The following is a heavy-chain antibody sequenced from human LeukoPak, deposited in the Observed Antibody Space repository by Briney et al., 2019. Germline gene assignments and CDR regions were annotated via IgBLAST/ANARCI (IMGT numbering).Heavy chain of an antibody. CDR3: AREGLANFDY. CDR1: GGTFSSYA. CDR2: IIPIFGTA. J-gene: IGHJ4*02. V-gene: IGHV1-69*13. Sequence: GASVKVSCKASGGTFSSYAISWVRQAPGQGLEWMGGIIPIFGTANYAQKFQGRVAITADESTSTAYMELSSLRSEDTAVYYCAREGLANFDYWGQGTLVTVSS.